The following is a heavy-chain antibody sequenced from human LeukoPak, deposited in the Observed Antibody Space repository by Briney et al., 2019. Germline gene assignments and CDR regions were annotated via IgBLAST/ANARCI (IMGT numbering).Heavy chain of an antibody. V-gene: IGHV3-23*01. D-gene: IGHD3-10*01. CDR2: ISGSGGST. CDR1: GFTFSSYA. Sequence: PGGSLRLSCAASGFTFSSYAMSWVRQAPGKGLEWVSAISGSGGSTYYADSVKGRFTISRDNSKNTLYLQMNSLRAEDTAVYYCAKDHSLVRGADPGYWGQGTLVTVSS. J-gene: IGHJ4*02. CDR3: AKDHSLVRGADPGY.